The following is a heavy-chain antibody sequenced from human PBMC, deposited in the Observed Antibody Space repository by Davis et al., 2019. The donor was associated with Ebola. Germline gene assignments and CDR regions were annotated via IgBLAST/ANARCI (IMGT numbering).Heavy chain of an antibody. D-gene: IGHD4-17*01. CDR3: AKGRAMTTVTTGSLKPDLYFDY. J-gene: IGHJ4*02. CDR2: ISGSGGST. V-gene: IGHV3-23*01. CDR1: GFTFSSYA. Sequence: GESLKISCAASGFTFSSYAMSWVRQAPGKGLEWVSAISGSGGSTYYADSVKGRFTISRDNSKNSLYLQMNSLRAEDTALYYCAKGRAMTTVTTGSLKPDLYFDYWGQGTLVTVSS.